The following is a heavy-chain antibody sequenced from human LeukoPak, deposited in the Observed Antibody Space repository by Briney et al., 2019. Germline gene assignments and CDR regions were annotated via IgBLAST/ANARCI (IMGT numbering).Heavy chain of an antibody. CDR3: AKSEYYYGSGSSYYFDS. D-gene: IGHD3-10*01. CDR2: ISGGGDST. J-gene: IGHJ4*02. V-gene: IGHV3-23*01. Sequence: GGSLRLSCAASGFTFSSHVMSWVRQAPGKGLEWVSTISGGGDSTYYADSVKGRFSISRDNSKNTLYLQMNSLRAEDTAVYYCAKSEYYYGSGSSYYFDSWGQGTLVTVSS. CDR1: GFTFSSHV.